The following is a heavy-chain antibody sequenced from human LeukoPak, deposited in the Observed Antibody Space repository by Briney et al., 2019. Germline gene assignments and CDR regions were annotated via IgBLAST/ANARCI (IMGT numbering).Heavy chain of an antibody. D-gene: IGHD3-22*01. J-gene: IGHJ4*02. CDR1: GFTFSTYG. CDR3: AKTDSSDYSYYFDY. V-gene: IGHV3-23*01. Sequence: PGGSLRLSCAAAGFTFSTYGMSWVRQAPGKGLEWVSAISGSRGRTYYADSVKGRFTISRDNSKNTLYLQMSSLRAEDTAVYYCAKTDSSDYSYYFDYWGQGTLVTVSS. CDR2: ISGSRGRT.